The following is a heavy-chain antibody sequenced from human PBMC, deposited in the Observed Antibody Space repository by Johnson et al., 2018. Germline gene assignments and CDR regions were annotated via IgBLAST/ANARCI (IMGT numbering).Heavy chain of an antibody. CDR2: IYYRGST. CDR1: GGSISSYY. J-gene: IGHJ6*02. V-gene: IGHV4-59*03. Sequence: QVQLQESGPGLVKPSESLSLTCTVSGGSISSYYWRWIRQPPGKGLEWIGLIYYRGSTTYNPSLQSRVTISVDTSKNQFSLKLSSVTAADTAVYYCAILNPAGYGVDVWCQGTTVTVSS. CDR3: AILNPAGYGVDV.